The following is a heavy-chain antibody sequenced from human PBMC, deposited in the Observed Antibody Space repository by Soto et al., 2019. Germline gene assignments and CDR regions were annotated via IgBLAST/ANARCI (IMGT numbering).Heavy chain of an antibody. CDR3: AREYAFSSDY. Sequence: PSETLSLTCSVSGCSMRSYYWSWIRQPPGKGLEWIGYTHDSGITDYNPSLKSRATISIDTFRNQISLNLHSVTAADTAVYYCAREYAFSSDYWGQGTVVTVSS. D-gene: IGHD2-2*01. CDR2: THDSGIT. CDR1: GCSMRSYY. J-gene: IGHJ4*02. V-gene: IGHV4-59*01.